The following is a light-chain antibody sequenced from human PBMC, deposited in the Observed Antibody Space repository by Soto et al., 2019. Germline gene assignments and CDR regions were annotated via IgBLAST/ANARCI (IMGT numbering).Light chain of an antibody. CDR2: WAS. V-gene: IGKV4-1*01. CDR3: PQYYGLPL. Sequence: DIVLTQSPDSLAVSLGERATINCKSSQSVLYSSNNMNYLAWYQQKPGQPPKLLIYWASTRESGVPDRFSGSGSGTDFTLTIRDLQPEDVAGYYRPQYYGLPLFGPGTKVDIK. CDR1: QSVLYSSNNMNY. J-gene: IGKJ3*01.